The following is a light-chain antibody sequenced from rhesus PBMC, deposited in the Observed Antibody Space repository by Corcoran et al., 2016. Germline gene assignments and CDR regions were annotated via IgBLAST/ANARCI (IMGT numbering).Light chain of an antibody. Sequence: QVILTQSPATLSLSPGESATLSCRASQSVSSYLAWYQQKPGQAPKLLIYGASSRATGIPDRFSGSGSGTEFTLTISSLEAEDFAVYYCQKYSSSPWTFGQGTKVEIK. CDR3: QKYSSSPWT. CDR2: GAS. V-gene: IGKV3-53*02. CDR1: QSVSSY. J-gene: IGKJ1*01.